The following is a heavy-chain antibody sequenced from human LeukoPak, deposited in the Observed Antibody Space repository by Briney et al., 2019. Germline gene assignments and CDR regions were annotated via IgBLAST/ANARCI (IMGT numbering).Heavy chain of an antibody. CDR3: ARVPYYDLWSGPGYFDY. CDR2: IYSGANT. CDR1: GFTFSSYA. J-gene: IGHJ4*02. V-gene: IGHV3-66*01. Sequence: GGSLRLSCAASGFTFSSYAMSWVRQTPGKGLEWVSVIYSGANTYYADSVKGRFTISRDNFENTLYLQMNSLRAEDTAVYYCARVPYYDLWSGPGYFDYWGQGTLVTVSA. D-gene: IGHD3-3*01.